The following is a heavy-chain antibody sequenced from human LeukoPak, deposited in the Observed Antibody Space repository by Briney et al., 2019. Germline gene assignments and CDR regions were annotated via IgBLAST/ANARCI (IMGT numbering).Heavy chain of an antibody. D-gene: IGHD4-17*01. V-gene: IGHV3-21*01. CDR1: GFTFNSYS. Sequence: PGGSLRLFCAASGFTFNSYSINWVRQAPGKGLEWVSSISSSSSYIYYADSVKGRFTISRDNAKNSLYLQMNSLRAEDTAVYYCARDLSRYGDYIDYWGQGTLVTVSS. CDR2: ISSSSSYI. J-gene: IGHJ4*02. CDR3: ARDLSRYGDYIDY.